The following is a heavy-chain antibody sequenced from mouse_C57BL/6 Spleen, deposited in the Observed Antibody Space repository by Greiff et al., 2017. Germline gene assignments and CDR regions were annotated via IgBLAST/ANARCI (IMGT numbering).Heavy chain of an antibody. CDR2: IYPGSGST. CDR1: GYTFTSYW. Sequence: QVQLKQPGAELVKPGASVKMSCKASGYTFTSYWITWVKQRPGQGLEWIGDIYPGSGSTNYNEKFKSKATLTVDTSSSTAYMQLSSLTSEDSAVYYCARPYYYGSRAWFAYWGQGTLVTVSA. V-gene: IGHV1-55*01. CDR3: ARPYYYGSRAWFAY. J-gene: IGHJ3*01. D-gene: IGHD1-1*01.